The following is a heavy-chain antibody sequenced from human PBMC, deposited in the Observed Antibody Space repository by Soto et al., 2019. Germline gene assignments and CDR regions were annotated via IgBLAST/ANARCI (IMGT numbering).Heavy chain of an antibody. D-gene: IGHD3-3*01. J-gene: IGHJ4*02. CDR2: IKEDGSER. V-gene: IGHV3-7*03. CDR3: ARDVGPVTIFGEALSGYFDF. CDR1: GFSFGTYL. Sequence: GGSLRLSCAVSGFSFGTYLMSWVRQAPGKGLEWLASIKEDGSERYYLDSVKGRFTISRDNAKDSLSLQMNSLRGEDTASYYCARDVGPVTIFGEALSGYFDFWGQGTLVTVSS.